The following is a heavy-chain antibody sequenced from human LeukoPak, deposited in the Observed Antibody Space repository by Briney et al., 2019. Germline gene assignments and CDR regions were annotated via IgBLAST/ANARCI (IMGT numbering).Heavy chain of an antibody. V-gene: IGHV3-7*01. J-gene: IGHJ6*02. CDR3: ARVDILTGYRLEDYYYYGMDV. Sequence: GGSLRLSCAASGFTFSSYWMSWVRQAPGKGLEWVANIKQDGSEKYYVDSVEGRFTISRDNAKNSLYLQMNSLRAEDTAVYYCARVDILTGYRLEDYYYYGMDVWGQGTTVTVSS. CDR1: GFTFSSYW. CDR2: IKQDGSEK. D-gene: IGHD3-9*01.